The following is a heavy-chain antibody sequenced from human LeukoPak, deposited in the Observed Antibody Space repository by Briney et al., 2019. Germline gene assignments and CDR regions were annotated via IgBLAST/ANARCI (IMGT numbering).Heavy chain of an antibody. D-gene: IGHD6-13*01. Sequence: GGSLRLSCAASGFTFSSYAMSWVRQAPGKGLGWVSAISGSGGSTYYADSVKGRFTISRDNSKNTLYLQMNSLRAEDTAVYYCAKGYSSSWTYYYGMDVWGQGTTVTVSS. CDR1: GFTFSSYA. J-gene: IGHJ6*02. CDR2: ISGSGGST. V-gene: IGHV3-23*01. CDR3: AKGYSSSWTYYYGMDV.